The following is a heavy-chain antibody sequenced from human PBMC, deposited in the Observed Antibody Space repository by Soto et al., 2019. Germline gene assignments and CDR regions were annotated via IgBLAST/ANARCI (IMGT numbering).Heavy chain of an antibody. V-gene: IGHV1-58*01. J-gene: IGHJ4*02. CDR3: AADATAWQQMVPSDY. D-gene: IGHD2-8*01. Sequence: SVKVSCKASGFTFTSSAFQWVRQARGQRLEWIGWVAVGSGYTNYAQRFQDRVTLTRDMSTATTYMELSRLTSEDTAIYYCAADATAWQQMVPSDYWGQGTLVTVSS. CDR1: GFTFTSSA. CDR2: VAVGSGYT.